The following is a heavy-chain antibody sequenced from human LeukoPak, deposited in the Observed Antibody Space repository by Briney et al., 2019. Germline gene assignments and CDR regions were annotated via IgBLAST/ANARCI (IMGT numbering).Heavy chain of an antibody. D-gene: IGHD5-24*01. Sequence: GGSLRLSCVASGFTFSSYEMNWVRQAPGKGLEWVAYISSSGVTIYYADSVKGRFTISRDNSKNTLYLQMDSLRAEDTAVYYCAKTKEMATIIDYWGQGTLVTVSS. J-gene: IGHJ4*02. CDR2: ISSSGVTI. V-gene: IGHV3-48*03. CDR1: GFTFSSYE. CDR3: AKTKEMATIIDY.